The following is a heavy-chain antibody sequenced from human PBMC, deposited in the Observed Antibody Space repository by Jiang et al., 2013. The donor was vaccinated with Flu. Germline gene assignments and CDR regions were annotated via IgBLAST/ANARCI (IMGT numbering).Heavy chain of an antibody. D-gene: IGHD2-21*02. CDR3: ARGYCGGDCYFDY. V-gene: IGHV3-30-3*01. Sequence: VQLLESGGGVVQPGRSLRLSCAASGFTFSSYAMHWVRQAPGKGLEWVAVISYDGSNKYYADSVKGRFTISRDNSKNTLYLQMNSLRAEDTAVYYCARGYCGGDCYFDYWGQGTLVTVSS. CDR2: ISYDGSNK. J-gene: IGHJ4*02. CDR1: GFTFSSYA.